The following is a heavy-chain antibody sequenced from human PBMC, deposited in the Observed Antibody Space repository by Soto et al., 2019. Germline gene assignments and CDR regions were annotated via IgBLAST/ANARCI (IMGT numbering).Heavy chain of an antibody. CDR2: ISGSGSST. V-gene: IGHV3-23*01. D-gene: IGHD3-3*01. J-gene: IGHJ4*02. CDR1: GFTFSSYA. Sequence: EVQLLESGGGLVQPGGSLRLSCAASGFTFSSYAMSWVRQAPGKGLEWVSAISGSGSSTYYADSVKGRFTISRDNSKNTLYLQMNSLRAEDTALYYCATESRITVFGVGRWGDQGTLVTVSS. CDR3: ATESRITVFGVGRW.